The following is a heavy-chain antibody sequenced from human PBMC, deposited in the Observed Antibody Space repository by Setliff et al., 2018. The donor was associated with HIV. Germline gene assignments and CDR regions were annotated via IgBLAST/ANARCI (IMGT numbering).Heavy chain of an antibody. CDR3: ARANIVVVPAAIYWYFDL. D-gene: IGHD2-2*01. Sequence: SETLSLTCAVYGGSFSDYYWSWIRQPPGKGLEWIGEINHSGSTNYNPSLKSRVTISVDTSKNQFSLKLSSVTAADTAVYYCARANIVVVPAAIYWYFDLWGRGTLVTVSS. CDR2: INHSGST. J-gene: IGHJ2*01. CDR1: GGSFSDYY. V-gene: IGHV4-34*01.